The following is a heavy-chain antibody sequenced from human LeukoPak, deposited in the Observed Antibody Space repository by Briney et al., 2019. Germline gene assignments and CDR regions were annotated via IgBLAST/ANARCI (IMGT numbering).Heavy chain of an antibody. J-gene: IGHJ4*02. D-gene: IGHD6-6*01. CDR3: ATVGIAARHGDY. CDR1: GYTFTSYA. V-gene: IGHV1-69*04. CDR2: IIPILGIA. Sequence: GASVKVSCKASGYTFTSYAISWVRQAPRQGLEWMGRIIPILGIANYAQKFQGRVTITADKSTSTAYMELSSLRSEDTAVYYCATVGIAARHGDYWGQGTLVTVSS.